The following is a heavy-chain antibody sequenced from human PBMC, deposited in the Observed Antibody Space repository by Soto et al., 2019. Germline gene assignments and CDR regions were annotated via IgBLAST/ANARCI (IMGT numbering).Heavy chain of an antibody. Sequence: PSETLSLTCTVSGGSISSDYWTWIRQPPGEGLEWIGYIYYNGNTNYNSSLKSRLNISLDTSNNLLSLRLTSVTAADTAVYYCARMGLHLGELSRNWFDPWGRGTLVTVSS. CDR3: ARMGLHLGELSRNWFDP. CDR1: GGSISSDY. CDR2: IYYNGNT. V-gene: IGHV4-59*12. J-gene: IGHJ5*02. D-gene: IGHD3-16*02.